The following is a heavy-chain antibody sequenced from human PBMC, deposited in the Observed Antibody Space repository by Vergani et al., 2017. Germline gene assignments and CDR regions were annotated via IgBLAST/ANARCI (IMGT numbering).Heavy chain of an antibody. J-gene: IGHJ6*03. CDR2: INSDGSST. V-gene: IGHV3-74*01. Sequence: EVQLVESGGGLVQPGGSLRLSCAASGFTFSSYWMHWVRQATGKGLVWVSRINSDGSSTSYADSVKGRFTISRDNAKNTLYLQMNSLRAEDTAVYYCAIERGVVVPAAITYYYYYMDVWGKGTTVTVSS. CDR1: GFTFSSYW. CDR3: AIERGVVVPAAITYYYYYMDV. D-gene: IGHD2-2*01.